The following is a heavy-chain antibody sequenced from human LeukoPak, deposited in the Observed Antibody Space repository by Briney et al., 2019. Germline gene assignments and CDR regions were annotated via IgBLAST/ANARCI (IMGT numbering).Heavy chain of an antibody. V-gene: IGHV3-21*01. Sequence: PGGSLRLSCAASGFSFSSYSMTWVRQAPGKGLEWVSSISSGSTYIYYADSVKGRLTISRDNAKNSLYLQVSTLRAEDTAVYYCAREISSSTSFDYWGQGTLVTVSS. D-gene: IGHD2-2*01. CDR3: AREISSSTSFDY. CDR2: ISSGSTYI. J-gene: IGHJ4*02. CDR1: GFSFSSYS.